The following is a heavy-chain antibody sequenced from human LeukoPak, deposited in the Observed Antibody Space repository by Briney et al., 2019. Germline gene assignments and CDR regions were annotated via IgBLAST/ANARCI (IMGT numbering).Heavy chain of an antibody. CDR1: GFTFSAYA. V-gene: IGHV3-64D*09. CDR2: ISSNGGSS. J-gene: IGHJ4*02. D-gene: IGHD1-1*01. CDR3: VKITSVTGGDC. Sequence: GGSLRLSCSASGFTFSAYAMYWVRQAPGKGLEYVSGISSNGGSSFYADSVKGRFTISRDNSKNTLYLQMSSLRAEDTAVYYCVKITSVTGGDCWGQGTRLTVS.